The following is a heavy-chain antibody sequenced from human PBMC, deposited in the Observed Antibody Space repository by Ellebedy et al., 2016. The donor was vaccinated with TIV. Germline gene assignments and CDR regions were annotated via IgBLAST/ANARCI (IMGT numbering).Heavy chain of an antibody. D-gene: IGHD5-12*01. CDR2: INPNSGGT. Sequence: ASVKVSCKASGYTFTGYYMHWVRQAPGQGLEWMGWINPNSGGTNYAQKFQGWVTMTTDTSTSTASMELRSLRSDDTAVYYCARYRLGEGSGYEFLDYWGQGTLVTVSS. CDR1: GYTFTGYY. V-gene: IGHV1-2*04. CDR3: ARYRLGEGSGYEFLDY. J-gene: IGHJ4*02.